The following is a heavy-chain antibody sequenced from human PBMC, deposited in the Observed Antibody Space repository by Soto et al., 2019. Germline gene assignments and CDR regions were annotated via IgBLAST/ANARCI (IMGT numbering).Heavy chain of an antibody. Sequence: QLQLQESGSGLVKPSQTLSLTCAVSGGSISSGGYSWSWIRQPPGKGLEWIGYIYHSGSTYYNPSLKSRVTISVDRSKNQFSLKLSSVTSADTAAYYCARVRYSSSYWFDPWGQGTLVTVSS. CDR2: IYHSGST. V-gene: IGHV4-30-2*01. CDR1: GGSISSGGYS. D-gene: IGHD6-6*01. J-gene: IGHJ5*02. CDR3: ARVRYSSSYWFDP.